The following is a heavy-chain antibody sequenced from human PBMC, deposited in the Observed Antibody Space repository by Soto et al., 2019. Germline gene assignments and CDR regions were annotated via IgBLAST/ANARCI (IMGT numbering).Heavy chain of an antibody. CDR1: GGSISSSSYY. D-gene: IGHD5-18*01. J-gene: IGHJ4*02. Sequence: QLQLQESGPGLVKPSETLSLTCTVSGGSISSSSYYWGWIRQPPGKGLEWIGSIYYSGSTYYNPSLKSRVTISVDTSKNQFSLKLSSVTAADTAVYYCARHTRGYSYGPSFDYWGQGTLVTVSS. V-gene: IGHV4-39*01. CDR2: IYYSGST. CDR3: ARHTRGYSYGPSFDY.